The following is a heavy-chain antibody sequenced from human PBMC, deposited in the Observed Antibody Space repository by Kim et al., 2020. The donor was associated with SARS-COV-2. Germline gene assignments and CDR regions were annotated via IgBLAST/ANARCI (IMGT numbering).Heavy chain of an antibody. D-gene: IGHD3-22*01. Sequence: AQKLQGRATMTTDTSTSTAYMELRSLRSDDTAVYYCARVETMIAPQEFDPWGQGTLVTVSS. CDR3: ARVETMIAPQEFDP. V-gene: IGHV1-18*01. J-gene: IGHJ5*02.